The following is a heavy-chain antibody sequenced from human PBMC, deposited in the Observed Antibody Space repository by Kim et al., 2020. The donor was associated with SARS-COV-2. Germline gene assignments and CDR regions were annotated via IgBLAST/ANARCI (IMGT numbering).Heavy chain of an antibody. CDR2: ISGSGGST. V-gene: IGHV3-23*01. D-gene: IGHD2-15*01. CDR3: AKDPVDCSGGSCYPWYFDY. CDR1: GFTFSSYA. J-gene: IGHJ4*02. Sequence: GGSLRLSCAASGFTFSSYAMSWVRQAPGKGLEWVSAISGSGGSTYYADSVKGRFTISRDNSKNTLYLQMNSLRAEDTAVYYCAKDPVDCSGGSCYPWYFDYWGQGTLVTVSS.